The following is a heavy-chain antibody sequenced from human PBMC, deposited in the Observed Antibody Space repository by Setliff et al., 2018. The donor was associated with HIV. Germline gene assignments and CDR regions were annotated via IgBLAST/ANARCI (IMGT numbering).Heavy chain of an antibody. J-gene: IGHJ4*02. Sequence: PGGSLRLSCTTSGFTFGDYAMSWVRQAPGKGLEWVGFIRSKVYGGTTEYAASVKGRFTISRDDSKSIAYLQMNSLKTEDTAVYCCSRDDLYGGNSFDYWGQGTLVTVSS. CDR3: SRDDLYGGNSFDY. CDR1: GFTFGDYA. V-gene: IGHV3-49*04. D-gene: IGHD4-17*01. CDR2: IRSKVYGGTT.